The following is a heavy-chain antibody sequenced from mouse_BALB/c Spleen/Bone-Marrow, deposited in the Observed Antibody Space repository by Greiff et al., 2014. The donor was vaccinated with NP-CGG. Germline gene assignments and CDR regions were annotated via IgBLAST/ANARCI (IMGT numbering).Heavy chain of an antibody. D-gene: IGHD2-2*01. CDR1: GYTFTSYW. Sequence: VQLQQSGTVLARPGASVKMSCKASGYTFTSYWMHWVKQRPGQGLEWIGAIYPGNSDTSYNQKFKGKAKLTAVTSTSTAYMELSSLTNEDSAVYYCTRCIYYGYAWFAYWGQGTLVTVSA. CDR3: TRCIYYGYAWFAY. J-gene: IGHJ3*01. V-gene: IGHV1-5*01. CDR2: IYPGNSDT.